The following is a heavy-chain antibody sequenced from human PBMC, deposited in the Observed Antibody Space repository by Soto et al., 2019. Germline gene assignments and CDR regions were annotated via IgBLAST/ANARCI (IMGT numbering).Heavy chain of an antibody. V-gene: IGHV1-18*01. Sequence: ASVKASCKASGDTITSYGISWVRQAPEQGLEWMGWISAYNGNTNYAQKLQGRVTMTTDTSTSTAYMELRSLRSDDTAVYYCARDLGYGSGSYKRRGYYYGMDVWGQGTTLTVSS. D-gene: IGHD3-10*01. CDR3: ARDLGYGSGSYKRRGYYYGMDV. CDR1: GDTITSYG. CDR2: ISAYNGNT. J-gene: IGHJ6*02.